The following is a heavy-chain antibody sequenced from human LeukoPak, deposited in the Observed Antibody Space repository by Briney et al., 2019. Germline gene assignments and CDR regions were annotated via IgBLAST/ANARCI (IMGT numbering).Heavy chain of an antibody. D-gene: IGHD2-2*02. CDR2: INPNSGGT. CDR1: GYTFTGYY. J-gene: IGHJ4*02. CDR3: ARGGLPLGYCSSTSCYTLGSAY. V-gene: IGHV1-2*02. Sequence: ASVKVSCKASGYTFTGYYMHWVRQAPGQALEWMGWINPNSGGTNYAQKFQGRVTMTRDTSISTAYMELSRLRSDDTAVYYCARGGLPLGYCSSTSCYTLGSAYWGQGTLVTVSS.